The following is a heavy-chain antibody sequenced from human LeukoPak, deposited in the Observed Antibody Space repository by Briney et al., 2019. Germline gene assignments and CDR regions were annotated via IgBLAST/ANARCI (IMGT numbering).Heavy chain of an antibody. V-gene: IGHV4-39*01. CDR1: GGSVSSGSYY. Sequence: NPSETLSLTCTVSGGSVSSGSYYWSWIRQPPGKGLEWIGSIYYSGSTYYNPSLKSRVTISVDTSKNQFSLKLTSVTAADTAVYYCARHGSGYRGYDFDYWGQGTLVTVSS. D-gene: IGHD5-12*01. CDR3: ARHGSGYRGYDFDY. CDR2: IYYSGST. J-gene: IGHJ4*02.